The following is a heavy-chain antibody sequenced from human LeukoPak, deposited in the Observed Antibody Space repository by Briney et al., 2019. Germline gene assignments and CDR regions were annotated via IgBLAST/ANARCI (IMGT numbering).Heavy chain of an antibody. J-gene: IGHJ4*02. V-gene: IGHV4-31*03. CDR3: ARAEEDSSGYYRSYYFDY. CDR2: IYYSGST. Sequence: SETLSLTCTVSGGSISSGGYYWSWIRQHPGKGLEWIGYIYYSGSTYYNPSLKSRVTISVDTSKNQFSLKLSSVTAADTAVYYCARAEEDSSGYYRSYYFDYWGQGTLVTASS. CDR1: GGSISSGGYY. D-gene: IGHD3-22*01.